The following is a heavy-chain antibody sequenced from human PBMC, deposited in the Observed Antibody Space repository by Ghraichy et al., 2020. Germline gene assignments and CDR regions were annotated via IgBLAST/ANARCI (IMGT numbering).Heavy chain of an antibody. Sequence: GSLRLSCTVSGDSMNKYYWSWVRQPAGRGLEWIGRIYTSGSTNYNPSLKSRVTMSIDTSRNQFSLNLTSVTAADSAVYFCARSLFTSRPTGYFDPWGQGILGTVSA. J-gene: IGHJ5*02. V-gene: IGHV4-4*07. CDR2: IYTSGST. CDR1: GDSMNKYY. CDR3: ARSLFTSRPTGYFDP. D-gene: IGHD3-3*02.